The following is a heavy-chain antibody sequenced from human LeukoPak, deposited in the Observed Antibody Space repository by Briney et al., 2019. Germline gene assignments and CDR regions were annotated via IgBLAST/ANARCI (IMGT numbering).Heavy chain of an antibody. CDR3: SEGYFEPFDH. D-gene: IGHD2/OR15-2a*01. J-gene: IGHJ4*02. V-gene: IGHV4-59*02. CDR1: GVSVSTSH. Sequence: EPSETLSLTCNVSGVSVSTSHWNWIRKRPGKGLEWIGCLSYTGKTDYNPSLKSRVSISLGSSNNHFSLKLTSVTAADTAVYYCSEGYFEPFDHWGQGILVTVSS. CDR2: LSYTGKT.